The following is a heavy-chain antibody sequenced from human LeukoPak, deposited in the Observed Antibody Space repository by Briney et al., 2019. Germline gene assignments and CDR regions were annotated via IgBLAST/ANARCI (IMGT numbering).Heavy chain of an antibody. CDR1: GYTFTSYW. D-gene: IGHD6-19*01. CDR2: IYPGDSHT. Sequence: GESLKIPCKASGYTFTSYWIGRVRQMPGKGLEWMGIIYPGDSHTTYSPSFQGQVTISADKSISTAYLHWSSLKASDTAMYYCARLGPDSGLRDWGQGTLVTVSS. V-gene: IGHV5-51*01. CDR3: ARLGPDSGLRD. J-gene: IGHJ4*02.